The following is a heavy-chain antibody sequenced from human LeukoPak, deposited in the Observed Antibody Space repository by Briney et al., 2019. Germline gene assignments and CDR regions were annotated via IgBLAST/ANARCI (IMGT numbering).Heavy chain of an antibody. V-gene: IGHV5-51*01. CDR2: IYPGDSDT. D-gene: IGHD6-19*01. CDR3: ARHPVPYSSGWYHFDY. CDR1: GYSFTSYW. J-gene: IGHJ4*02. Sequence: GESLKISCKGSGYSFTSYWIGWVLQMPGKGLEWMVIIYPGDSDTRYSPSVQGQVTISADKSISTAYLQWSSLKASDTAMYYCARHPVPYSSGWYHFDYWGQGTLVTVSS.